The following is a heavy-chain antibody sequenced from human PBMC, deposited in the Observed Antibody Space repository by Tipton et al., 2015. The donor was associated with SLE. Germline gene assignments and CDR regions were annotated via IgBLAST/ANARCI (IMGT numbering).Heavy chain of an antibody. J-gene: IGHJ4*02. CDR3: ARWWGSTHFDY. D-gene: IGHD2-15*01. Sequence: TLSLTCPLSGGFISGSGYYWSWIRQPPGKGLEWIGEINHSGSTNYNPSLKSRVTISVDTSKNQFSLKLNSVTAADTAVYYCARWWGSTHFDYWGQGTLVTVSS. CDR2: INHSGST. CDR1: GGFISGSGYY. V-gene: IGHV4-34*01.